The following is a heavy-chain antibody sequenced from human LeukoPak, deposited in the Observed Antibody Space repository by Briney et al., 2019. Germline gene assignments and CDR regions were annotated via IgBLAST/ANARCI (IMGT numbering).Heavy chain of an antibody. D-gene: IGHD6-19*01. CDR2: IYTSGST. J-gene: IGHJ4*02. Sequence: SETLSLTCTVSGGSISSYYWSWVRQPAGKGLEWIGRIYTSGSTNYNPSLKSRVTISVDKSKNQFSLKLSSVTAADTAVYYCARDAVAGVGLNHFDYWGQGALVTVSS. CDR3: ARDAVAGVGLNHFDY. CDR1: GGSISSYY. V-gene: IGHV4-4*07.